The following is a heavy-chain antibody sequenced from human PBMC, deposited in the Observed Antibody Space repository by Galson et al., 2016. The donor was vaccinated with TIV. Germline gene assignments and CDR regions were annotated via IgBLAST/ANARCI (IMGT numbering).Heavy chain of an antibody. V-gene: IGHV3-15*01. D-gene: IGHD2-21*02. CDR2: IKSNNDGGTV. Sequence: SLRLSCAVSGFTFSNAWMSWVRQAPGKGLEWVGRIKSNNDGGTVDYAAPVKGRFTISRDDSRSTLSLQMNGLKTEDTAVYYCTTPPYCGGDCWHYYYYAVDVWGQGTTVTVSS. CDR3: TTPPYCGGDCWHYYYYAVDV. J-gene: IGHJ6*02. CDR1: GFTFSNAW.